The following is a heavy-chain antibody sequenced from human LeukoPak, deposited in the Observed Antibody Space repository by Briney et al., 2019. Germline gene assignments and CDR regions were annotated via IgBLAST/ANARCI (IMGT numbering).Heavy chain of an antibody. V-gene: IGHV4-61*02. J-gene: IGHJ5*02. D-gene: IGHD3-10*01. CDR1: GGSISSGSYY. Sequence: SETLSLTCTVSGGSISSGSYYWSWIRQPAGKGLEWIGRIYTSGSTNYNPSLKSGVTISVDTSKNQFSLKLSSVPAADTAVYYCARHVGFITMVRGVINNNWFDPSGQGTLVTVSS. CDR2: IYTSGST. CDR3: ARHVGFITMVRGVINNNWFDP.